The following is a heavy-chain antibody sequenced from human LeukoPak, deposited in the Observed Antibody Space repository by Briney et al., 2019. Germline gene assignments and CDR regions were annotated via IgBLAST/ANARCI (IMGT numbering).Heavy chain of an antibody. CDR2: ISPSSSSI. V-gene: IGHV3-21*01. Sequence: GGSLRLSCAASGFTFSNYIMNWVRQAPGKGLEWVSSISPSSSSIYYADSVKGRFTISRDNAKNSLYLQMNSLRAEDTAVYYCARDQSSPYVSWGQGALVTVSS. D-gene: IGHD3-16*01. CDR1: GFTFSNYI. J-gene: IGHJ4*02. CDR3: ARDQSSPYVS.